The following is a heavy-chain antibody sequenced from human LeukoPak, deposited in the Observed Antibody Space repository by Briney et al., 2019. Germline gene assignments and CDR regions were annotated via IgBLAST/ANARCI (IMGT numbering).Heavy chain of an antibody. V-gene: IGHV3-30*04. CDR3: AREGQLWFFDY. Sequence: PGGSLRLSCAASGFTFSSYAMPWVRQAPGKGLEWVAVISYDGSNKYYADSVKGRFTISRDNSKNTLYLQMNSLRAEDTAVYYCAREGQLWFFDYWGQGTLVTVSS. CDR2: ISYDGSNK. J-gene: IGHJ4*02. CDR1: GFTFSSYA. D-gene: IGHD5-18*01.